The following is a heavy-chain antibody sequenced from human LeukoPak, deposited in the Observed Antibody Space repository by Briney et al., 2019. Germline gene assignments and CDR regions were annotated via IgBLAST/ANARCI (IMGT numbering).Heavy chain of an antibody. D-gene: IGHD6-19*01. Sequence: GASVKVSCKASGYTFTSYYIHWVRQAPGQGLEWMGIINPFNGDTTYAQRFQGRLTLTSDTSTSTVDVEVTSLRSEDTAVYYCARDGRYRSGRSFDYWGQGTLVTASS. J-gene: IGHJ4*02. V-gene: IGHV1-46*01. CDR2: INPFNGDT. CDR3: ARDGRYRSGRSFDY. CDR1: GYTFTSYY.